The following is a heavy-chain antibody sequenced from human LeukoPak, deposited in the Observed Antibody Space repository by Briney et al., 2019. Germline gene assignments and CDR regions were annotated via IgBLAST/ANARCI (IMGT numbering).Heavy chain of an antibody. Sequence: GGSLRLSRAASGFTFSSYSMNWVRQAPGKGLEWVSSISSSSSYIYYADSVKGRFTISRDNAKNSLYLQMNSLRAEDTAVYYCARGRADYDYVWGARYYFDYWGQGTPVTVSS. CDR3: ARGRADYDYVWGARYYFDY. D-gene: IGHD3-16*01. CDR1: GFTFSSYS. CDR2: ISSSSSYI. J-gene: IGHJ4*02. V-gene: IGHV3-21*01.